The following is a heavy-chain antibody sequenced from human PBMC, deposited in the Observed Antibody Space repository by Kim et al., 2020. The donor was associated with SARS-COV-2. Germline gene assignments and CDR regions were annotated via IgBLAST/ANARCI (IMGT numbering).Heavy chain of an antibody. CDR2: ISYDGSNK. Sequence: GGFLRLSCAASGFTFSSYGMHWVRQAPGKGLEWVAVISYDGSNKYYADSVKGRFTISRDNSKNTLYLQMNSLRAEDTAVYYCAKDSVLRYFDWLLSPSYMDVWGKGTTVTVSS. CDR3: AKDSVLRYFDWLLSPSYMDV. D-gene: IGHD3-9*01. J-gene: IGHJ6*03. V-gene: IGHV3-30*18. CDR1: GFTFSSYG.